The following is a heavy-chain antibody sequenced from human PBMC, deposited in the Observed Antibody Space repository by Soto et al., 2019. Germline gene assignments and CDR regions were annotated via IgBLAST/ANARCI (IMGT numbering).Heavy chain of an antibody. Sequence: QVQLQESGPGLVKPSQTLSLTCTVSGGSISSGGYYWSWIRQHPGKGLEWIGYIYYSGSTYYNPALKSRVTISVDTSKNQFSVKLSSVTAADTAVYYCARVLRGYRNAIALIWFDPWGQGTLVTVSS. J-gene: IGHJ5*02. CDR1: GGSISSGGYY. D-gene: IGHD5-18*01. CDR3: ARVLRGYRNAIALIWFDP. V-gene: IGHV4-31*03. CDR2: IYYSGST.